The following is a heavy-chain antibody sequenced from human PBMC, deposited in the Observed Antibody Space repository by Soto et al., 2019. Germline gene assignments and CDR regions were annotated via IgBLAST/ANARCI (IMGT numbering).Heavy chain of an antibody. V-gene: IGHV3-21*01. Sequence: GGSLRLSCAASGFTFSSYSMNWVRQAPGKGLEWVSSISSSSSYIYYADSVKGRFTISRDNAKNSLYLQMNSLRAEDTAVYYCARGPGDNLVIGSIYYYYYMDVWGKGTTVTVSS. CDR1: GFTFSSYS. CDR3: ARGPGDNLVIGSIYYYYYMDV. CDR2: ISSSSSYI. J-gene: IGHJ6*03. D-gene: IGHD1-1*01.